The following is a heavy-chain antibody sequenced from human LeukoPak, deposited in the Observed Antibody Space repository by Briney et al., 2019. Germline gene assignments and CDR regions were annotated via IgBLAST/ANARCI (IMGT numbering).Heavy chain of an antibody. CDR3: AKVNFLYDFWSGYYLSP. J-gene: IGHJ5*02. CDR2: IWYDGSNK. D-gene: IGHD3-3*01. CDR1: GFTFSSYG. Sequence: GGSLRLSCAASGFTFSSYGMHWVRQAPGKGLEWVAVIWYDGSNKYYADSVKGRFTISRDNSKNTLYLLMNSLRAEDTAVYYCAKVNFLYDFWSGYYLSPWGQGTLVTVSS. V-gene: IGHV3-30*02.